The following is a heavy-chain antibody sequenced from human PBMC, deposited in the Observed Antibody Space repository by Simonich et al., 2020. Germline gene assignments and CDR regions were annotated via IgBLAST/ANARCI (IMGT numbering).Heavy chain of an antibody. D-gene: IGHD6-13*01. CDR3: ARVGYSNYYYYGMDV. CDR1: GYSISSGYY. CDR2: IYHSGAT. J-gene: IGHJ6*02. Sequence: QVQLQESGPGLVKPWETLSLTCAVSGYSISSGYYWGWIRQPPGKGLEWIGSIYHSGATYYNPSLKSRVTISVDTSKNQFSLKLSFVTAADTAVYYCARVGYSNYYYYGMDVWGQGTTVTVSS. V-gene: IGHV4-38-2*01.